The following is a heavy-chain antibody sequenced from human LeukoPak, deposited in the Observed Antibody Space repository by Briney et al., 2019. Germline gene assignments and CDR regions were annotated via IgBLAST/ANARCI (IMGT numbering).Heavy chain of an antibody. CDR3: ARDVPPSPVAVTIFEY. J-gene: IGHJ4*02. D-gene: IGHD4-17*01. Sequence: GGSLRLSCAASGFTFSSYAIHWVRQAPARGLGWVGVMSYDAYNNFYADSVKGRFTISRDISKNTLYLQMNSLRAEDTAVYYCARDVPPSPVAVTIFEYWGQGTLVTVSS. CDR2: MSYDAYNN. CDR1: GFTFSSYA. V-gene: IGHV3-30-3*01.